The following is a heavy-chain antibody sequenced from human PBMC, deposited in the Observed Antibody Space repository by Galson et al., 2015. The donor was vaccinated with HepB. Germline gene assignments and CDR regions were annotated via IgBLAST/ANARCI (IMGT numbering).Heavy chain of an antibody. CDR2: ISSSSSGR. D-gene: IGHD3-9*01. V-gene: IGHV3-48*02. Sequence: SLRLSCAASGFTFSIYSMNWVRQAPGKGLEWVSYISSSSSGRYYADSVKGRFTISRDNAKNSLYLQMDSLGDEDTAVYYCARETGFHPDYWGQGTLVTVSS. CDR3: ARETGFHPDY. J-gene: IGHJ4*02. CDR1: GFTFSIYS.